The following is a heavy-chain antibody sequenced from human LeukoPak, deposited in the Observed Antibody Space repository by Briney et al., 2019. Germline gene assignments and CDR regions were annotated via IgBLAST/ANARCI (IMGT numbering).Heavy chain of an antibody. D-gene: IGHD3-10*01. J-gene: IGHJ4*02. CDR3: ARHYYYGSGSFDY. CDR2: ISYDGSNK. V-gene: IGHV3-30-3*01. Sequence: PGGSLRLSCAASGFTFSTYAMLWVRQAPGKGLEWVAVISYDGSNKNYADSVKGRFTISRDNSKNMLYLQMNSLRAEDTAVYYCARHYYYGSGSFDYWGQGTLVTVSS. CDR1: GFTFSTYA.